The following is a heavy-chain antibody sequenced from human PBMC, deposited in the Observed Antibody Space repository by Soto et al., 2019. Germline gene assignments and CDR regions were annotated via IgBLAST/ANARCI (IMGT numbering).Heavy chain of an antibody. J-gene: IGHJ4*02. CDR1: GFTFDDFS. V-gene: IGHV3-9*01. Sequence: GGSLNPSCAPSGFTFDDFSMPWVRQAPGKGLEWVSGISWNSGSIGYADSVKGRFTISRDNAKNSLYLQMNSLRAEDTALYYCAKDGPYGPYWGQGTLVTVSS. D-gene: IGHD4-17*01. CDR2: ISWNSGSI. CDR3: AKDGPYGPY.